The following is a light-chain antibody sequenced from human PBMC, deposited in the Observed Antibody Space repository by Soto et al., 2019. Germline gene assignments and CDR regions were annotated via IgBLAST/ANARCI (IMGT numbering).Light chain of an antibody. CDR3: QQAIGFPLL. CDR1: QSISSW. CDR2: DAS. Sequence: DIQMTQSPSTLSASVGDRVTITCRASQSISSWLAWYQQKPGKAPKLLIYDASSLESGVPSRLWGSVSGTEFTLTISSLHPDDFGTYYCQQAIGFPLLVAQGTKVDIK. J-gene: IGKJ2*01. V-gene: IGKV1-5*01.